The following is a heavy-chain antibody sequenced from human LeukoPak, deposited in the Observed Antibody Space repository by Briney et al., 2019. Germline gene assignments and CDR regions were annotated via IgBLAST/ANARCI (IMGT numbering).Heavy chain of an antibody. CDR2: VYASGTT. D-gene: IGHD3-10*01. J-gene: IGHJ4*02. CDR3: ARSFGSGTYYKY. V-gene: IGHV4-4*07. Sequence: SETLSLTCTVSGGSISGYYWTWIRQSAGKGLEWIGRVYASGTTNYNPSLKSRVTMSIDTSKNQFSLNSSSVTAADTAVYYCARSFGSGTYYKYWGQGTLVTVS. CDR1: GGSISGYY.